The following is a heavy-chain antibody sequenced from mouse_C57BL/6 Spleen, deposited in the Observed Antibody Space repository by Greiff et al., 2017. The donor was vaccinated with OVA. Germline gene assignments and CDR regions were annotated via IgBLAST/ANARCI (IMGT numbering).Heavy chain of an antibody. V-gene: IGHV7-3*01. CDR2: IRNKANGYTT. CDR1: GFTFTDYY. CDR3: ARWHYDYGGGFDY. D-gene: IGHD2-4*01. Sequence: EVKLMESGGGLVQPGGSLSLSCAASGFTFTDYYMSWVRQPPGKALEWLGFIRNKANGYTTEYSASVKGRFTISRDNSQSILYLQMNALRAEDSATYYGARWHYDYGGGFDYWGQGTTLTVSS. J-gene: IGHJ2*01.